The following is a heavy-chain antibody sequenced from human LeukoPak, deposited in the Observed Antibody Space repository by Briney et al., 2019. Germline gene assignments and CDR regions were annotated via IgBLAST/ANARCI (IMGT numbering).Heavy chain of an antibody. D-gene: IGHD2-15*01. CDR2: IYSGGST. Sequence: PGGSLRLSCAASGFSVSSNYMSWVRQAPGKGLEWVSIIYSGGSTYYADSVKGRFTISRDNAKNSLYLQMNSLRAEDTAVYYCARDMPGLVVPHQHWGQGTLVTVSS. CDR3: ARDMPGLVVPHQH. J-gene: IGHJ1*01. CDR1: GFSVSSNY. V-gene: IGHV3-53*01.